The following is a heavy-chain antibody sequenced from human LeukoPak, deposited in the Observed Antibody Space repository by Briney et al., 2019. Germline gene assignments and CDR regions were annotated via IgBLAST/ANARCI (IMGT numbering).Heavy chain of an antibody. CDR3: AKTGYSSSWYRGAFDI. D-gene: IGHD6-13*01. Sequence: PGGSLRLSCAASGFTFSSYAMSWVRQAPGKGLEWVAAISGSGGSTYYADSVKGRFTISRDNSKNTLYLQMNSLRAEDTAVYYCAKTGYSSSWYRGAFDIWGQGTMVTVSS. CDR2: ISGSGGST. V-gene: IGHV3-23*01. CDR1: GFTFSSYA. J-gene: IGHJ3*02.